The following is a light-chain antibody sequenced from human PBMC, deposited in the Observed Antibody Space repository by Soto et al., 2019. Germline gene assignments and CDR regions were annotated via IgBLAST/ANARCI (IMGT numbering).Light chain of an antibody. CDR3: QQNYGTPGT. CDR1: QSISRY. CDR2: GAN. Sequence: DVQLTQSPSSLSASVGDRIPITCRSGQSISRYVNWYQQRPGTAPKDLIFGANSLQSGVPSRFRGSGSGTEFTLTISSLQPEDFATYYCQQNYGTPGTFGQGTKVDIK. V-gene: IGKV1-39*01. J-gene: IGKJ1*01.